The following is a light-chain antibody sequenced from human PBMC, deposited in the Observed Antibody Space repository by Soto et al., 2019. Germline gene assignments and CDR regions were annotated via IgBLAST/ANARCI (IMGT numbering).Light chain of an antibody. CDR2: DAS. V-gene: IGKV3-15*01. CDR1: QSVSSN. J-gene: IGKJ1*01. CDR3: QQYNSWWT. Sequence: EIVMTQSPGTLSVSPGERATLSCRASQSVSSNLAWYQQKPGQAPRLLISDASTRATGIPARFSGSGSGTEFTLTVSSLQSEDFAVYYCQQYNSWWTFGQGTKVDIK.